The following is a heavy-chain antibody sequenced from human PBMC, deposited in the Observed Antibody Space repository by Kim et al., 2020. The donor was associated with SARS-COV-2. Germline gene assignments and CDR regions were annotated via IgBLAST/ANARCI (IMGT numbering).Heavy chain of an antibody. CDR2: ISLDSDSK. CDR3: VRDIFPGWADV. CDR1: GFTFDLYA. D-gene: IGHD3-16*01. Sequence: GGSLRLSCAAAGFTFDLYAMHWVRQAPGKDLEWVSGISLDSDSKGYADSVRGRFTVSRDYAKKSVYLQMDSLRPEDTAFYYCVRDIFPGWADVCGGGT. J-gene: IGHJ6*02. V-gene: IGHV3-9*01.